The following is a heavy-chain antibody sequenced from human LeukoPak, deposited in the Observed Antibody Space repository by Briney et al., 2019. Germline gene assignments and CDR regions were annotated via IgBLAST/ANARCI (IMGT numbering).Heavy chain of an antibody. V-gene: IGHV3-21*01. J-gene: IGHJ4*02. CDR2: ISSSSSYI. D-gene: IGHD1-26*01. CDR3: ARSGIKSGSYFPPRYFDY. Sequence: GGSLRLSCAASGFTFSSYSMNWVRQAPGKGREWVSSISSSSSYIYYADSVKGRFTISRDNAKNSLYLQMNSLRAEDTAVYYCARSGIKSGSYFPPRYFDYWGQGTMVTVSS. CDR1: GFTFSSYS.